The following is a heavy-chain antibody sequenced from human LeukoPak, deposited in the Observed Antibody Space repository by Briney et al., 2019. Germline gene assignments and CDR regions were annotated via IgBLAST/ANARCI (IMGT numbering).Heavy chain of an antibody. CDR1: GFTFDDYA. J-gene: IGHJ4*02. CDR2: ISWNSGSI. V-gene: IGHV3-9*01. D-gene: IGHD2-2*01. CDR3: AKLAYCSSTSCSGSGY. Sequence: GGSLRLSCAASGFTFDDYAMHWVRQAPGKGLEWVSGISWNSGSIGYADSVKGRFTISRDNAKNSLYLQMNSLRAEDTALYYCAKLAYCSSTSCSGSGYWGQGTLVTVSS.